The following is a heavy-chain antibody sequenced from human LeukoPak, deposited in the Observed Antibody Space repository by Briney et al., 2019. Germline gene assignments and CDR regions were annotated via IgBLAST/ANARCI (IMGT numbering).Heavy chain of an antibody. CDR2: ISGDGGST. V-gene: IGHV3-43*02. CDR3: AKDIKYTAMFDY. CDR1: GFTFDDYG. D-gene: IGHD5-18*01. Sequence: GAPRLFCATSGFTFDDYGMDWVRQASRKGLEWVSLISGDGGSTYYADSVKGRFTISRDNSKNSLYLQMNSLRTEDTALYYCAKDIKYTAMFDYWGQGTLVTVSS. J-gene: IGHJ4*02.